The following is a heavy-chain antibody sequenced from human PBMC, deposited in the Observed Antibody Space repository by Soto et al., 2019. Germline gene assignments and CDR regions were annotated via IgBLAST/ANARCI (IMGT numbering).Heavy chain of an antibody. D-gene: IGHD1-26*01. CDR2: IIPIFGTQ. J-gene: IGHJ5*01. CDR3: ARGMGRFAS. Sequence: QVQVVQSGAEVKKPGSSVMVACKASGGTFTNHAISWVRQAPGQGLEWMGGIIPIFGTQNYAQKFQDRVTITADESTRTAYMELSSLRSEDTAVYYCARGMGRFASWGHGTLVTVSS. CDR1: GGTFTNHA. V-gene: IGHV1-69*01.